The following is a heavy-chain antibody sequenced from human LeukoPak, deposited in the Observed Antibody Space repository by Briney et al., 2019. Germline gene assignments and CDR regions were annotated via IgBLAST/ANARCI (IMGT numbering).Heavy chain of an antibody. D-gene: IGHD2-2*01. J-gene: IGHJ4*02. CDR2: ISSSSTTI. Sequence: GGSLRLSCAASGFTFSNHAMSWVRQAPGKGLEWVSYISSSSTTIYYADSVKGRFTISRDNAKNTLYLEMNSLRAEDTAVYYCARDRYCTTTRCSDYWGQGTLVTVSS. CDR1: GFTFSNHA. CDR3: ARDRYCTTTRCSDY. V-gene: IGHV3-48*04.